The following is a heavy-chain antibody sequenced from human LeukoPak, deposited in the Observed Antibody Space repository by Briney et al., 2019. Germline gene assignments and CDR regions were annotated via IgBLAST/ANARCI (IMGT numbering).Heavy chain of an antibody. CDR2: FDPEDGET. Sequence: GASVTVSFKVSGYTLTELSMHWVRQAPGKGLERMGGFDPEDGETIYTQKFQGRVTMTEDTSTDTAYMELSSLRSEDTAVYYCATVPNYFRGNYGMDVWGKGTTVTVSS. J-gene: IGHJ6*04. V-gene: IGHV1-24*01. CDR3: ATVPNYFRGNYGMDV. CDR1: GYTLTELS. D-gene: IGHD3-10*02.